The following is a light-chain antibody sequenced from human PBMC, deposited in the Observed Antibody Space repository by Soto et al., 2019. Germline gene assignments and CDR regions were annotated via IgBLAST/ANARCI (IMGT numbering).Light chain of an antibody. CDR2: DAS. CDR3: QQYNVYST. J-gene: IGKJ4*01. V-gene: IGKV1-5*01. CDR1: QSISSW. Sequence: DIQMTQSPSTLSVSVGDRVSITCRASQSISSWLAWYQQKPGKAPKLLIYDASSLESGVPSRFSGSGSGTEFTLTISSLQPDDFATYYCQQYNVYSTFGGGTKVDIK.